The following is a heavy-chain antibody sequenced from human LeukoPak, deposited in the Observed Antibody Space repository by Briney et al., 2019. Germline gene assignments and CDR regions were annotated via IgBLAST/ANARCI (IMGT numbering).Heavy chain of an antibody. CDR2: IYYSGST. CDR1: GFTFSTYI. J-gene: IGHJ5*02. Sequence: GSLRLSCAASGFTFSTYIMNWVRQTPGKGLEWIGSIYYSGSTYYNPSLKSRVTISVDTSKNQFSLKLSSVTAADTAVYYCARCKKNYYDSSGYHGDWFDPWGQGTLVTVSS. D-gene: IGHD3-22*01. V-gene: IGHV4-59*05. CDR3: ARCKKNYYDSSGYHGDWFDP.